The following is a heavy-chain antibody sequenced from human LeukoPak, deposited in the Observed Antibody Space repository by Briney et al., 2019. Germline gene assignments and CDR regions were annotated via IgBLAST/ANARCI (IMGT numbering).Heavy chain of an antibody. J-gene: IGHJ5*02. CDR3: ARNLNSWFDP. D-gene: IGHD3-9*01. V-gene: IGHV3-21*01. CDR1: GFTFSSYN. Sequence: GGSLLLSCAASGFTFSSYNMNWVRPAPGKGLEWVSSISSSSSYIYYADSLKGRFTISRDNAKNSLFLQMNSLRAEDTAVYYCARNLNSWFDPWGQGTLVTVSS. CDR2: ISSSSSYI.